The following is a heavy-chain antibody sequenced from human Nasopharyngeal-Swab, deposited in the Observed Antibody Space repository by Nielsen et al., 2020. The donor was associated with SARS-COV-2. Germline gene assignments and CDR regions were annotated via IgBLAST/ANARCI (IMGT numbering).Heavy chain of an antibody. D-gene: IGHD3-3*01. CDR2: SSAYNRNT. J-gene: IGHJ4*02. Sequence: ASVKVSCKASGYTFINYGITWVRQAPGQGLEGMGWSSAYNRNTNYAQKFQGRVTMTTDTSTNTAYMELRSLRSDDTAVYYCARHGVAEDYWGQGTLVTVSS. CDR3: ARHGVAEDY. CDR1: GYTFINYG. V-gene: IGHV1-18*01.